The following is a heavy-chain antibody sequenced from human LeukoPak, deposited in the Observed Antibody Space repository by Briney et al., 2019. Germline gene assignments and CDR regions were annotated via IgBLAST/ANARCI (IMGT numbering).Heavy chain of an antibody. J-gene: IGHJ5*02. CDR3: ARGRTIAEAGTFGFDP. Sequence: ASLKLSCNASGYTFTSYGRSWVRQAPGKGLEWMGWISAYNGNTNYAQKLQGRITMTTDTSTSTAYMELRSLRSDDTAVYYCARGRTIAEAGTFGFDPWGQGTLVTVSS. D-gene: IGHD6-13*01. CDR1: GYTFTSYG. CDR2: ISAYNGNT. V-gene: IGHV1-18*01.